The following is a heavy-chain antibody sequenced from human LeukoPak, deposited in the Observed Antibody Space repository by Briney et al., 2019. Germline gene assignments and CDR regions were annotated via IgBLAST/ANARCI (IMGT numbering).Heavy chain of an antibody. D-gene: IGHD1-1*01. CDR2: INPSDGST. CDR1: GYTFTSYY. V-gene: IGHV1-46*01. CDR3: ARTPPSYNWNVGPPYYYYYMDV. J-gene: IGHJ6*03. Sequence: ASVTVSCKASGYTFTSYYMHWVRQAPAQGLEWMGIINPSDGSTSYAQKFQGRVTMTRDMFTSTVYMELSSLRSEDTAVYYCARTPPSYNWNVGPPYYYYYMDVWGKGTTVTVSS.